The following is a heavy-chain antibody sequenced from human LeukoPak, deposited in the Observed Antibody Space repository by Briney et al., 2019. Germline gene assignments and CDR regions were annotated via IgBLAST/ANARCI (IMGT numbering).Heavy chain of an antibody. Sequence: GGSLRLSCAASGFTFDDYAMHWVRQAPGKGLEWVSGISWNSGSIGYADSVKGRFTISRDNAKNSLYLQMNSLRAEDTALYYCAKDSSGIAVAGNWFDPWGQGTLVSVSS. CDR3: AKDSSGIAVAGNWFDP. CDR2: ISWNSGSI. V-gene: IGHV3-9*01. D-gene: IGHD6-19*01. CDR1: GFTFDDYA. J-gene: IGHJ5*02.